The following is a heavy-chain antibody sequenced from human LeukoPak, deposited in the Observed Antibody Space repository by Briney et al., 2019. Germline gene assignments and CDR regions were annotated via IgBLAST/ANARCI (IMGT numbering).Heavy chain of an antibody. J-gene: IGHJ3*02. CDR2: IYYSGST. CDR1: GGSISNYY. D-gene: IGHD3-22*01. CDR3: ARRRYFYDSSGEPENDAFDI. V-gene: IGHV4-59*08. Sequence: SETLSLTCTVSGGSISNYYWSWIRQPPGKGLEWIGYIYYSGSTDYNPSLKSRVTISVDTSKSQLSLKLGSVTAADTAVYYCARRRYFYDSSGEPENDAFDIWGQGTMVTVSS.